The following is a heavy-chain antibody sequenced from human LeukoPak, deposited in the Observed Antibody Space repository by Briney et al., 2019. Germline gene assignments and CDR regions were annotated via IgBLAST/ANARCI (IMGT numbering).Heavy chain of an antibody. D-gene: IGHD3-22*01. Sequence: GGSLRLSCAASGFTFSSFGMHWVRQAPGKGLEWVAVISYDGSNKYYADSVKGRFTISRDNSKNTLYLQMNSLRAEDTAVYYCAKGGHYYDSIGYCPDYWGQGTLVTVSS. V-gene: IGHV3-30*18. J-gene: IGHJ4*02. CDR3: AKGGHYYDSIGYCPDY. CDR2: ISYDGSNK. CDR1: GFTFSSFG.